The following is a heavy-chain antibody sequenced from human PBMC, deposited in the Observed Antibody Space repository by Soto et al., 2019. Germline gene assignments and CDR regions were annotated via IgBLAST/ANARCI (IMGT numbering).Heavy chain of an antibody. CDR3: ANPPRY. CDR2: IIPISGIA. Sequence: QVQLVQSGAELKKPGSSVKVSCKASGGTFSSYTISWVRQAPGPGLELMGRIIPISGIANHAQKFQGRVTMTADKSTGTVYMELSSLRSEDTAVYYCANPPRYWGQGTLVTVSS. J-gene: IGHJ4*02. CDR1: GGTFSSYT. V-gene: IGHV1-69*02.